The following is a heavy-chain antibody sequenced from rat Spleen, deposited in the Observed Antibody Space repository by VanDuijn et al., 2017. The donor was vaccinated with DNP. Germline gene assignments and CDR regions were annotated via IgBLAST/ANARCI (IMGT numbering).Heavy chain of an antibody. J-gene: IGHJ3*01. V-gene: IGHV4-2*01. CDR3: ARLGWHGWFAY. CDR2: INKDSSTM. D-gene: IGHD1-11*01. CDR1: GFTFSDYY. Sequence: EVQLVESGGGLVQPGRSLKLSCAASGFTFSDYYMAWVRQAPGKGLEWIGEINKDSSTMNYTPSLKYKFTISRDNAQNTLYLQMSKLGSEVTAIYYCARLGWHGWFAYWGQGTLVTVSS.